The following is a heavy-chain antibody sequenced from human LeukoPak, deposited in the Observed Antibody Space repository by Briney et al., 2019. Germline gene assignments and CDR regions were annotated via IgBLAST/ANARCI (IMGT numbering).Heavy chain of an antibody. CDR3: VRDSYGTS. CDR1: GFTVSNSY. V-gene: IGHV3-66*01. Sequence: GGSLRLSCAVSGFTVSNSYMSWVRQAPGKGLEWVSIIYTGGNTYYADSVKCRFTISRDNSKNTLYLEMNSLRDEDTAVYYCVRDSYGTSWGQGTLVTVSS. D-gene: IGHD3-16*01. CDR2: IYTGGNT. J-gene: IGHJ5*02.